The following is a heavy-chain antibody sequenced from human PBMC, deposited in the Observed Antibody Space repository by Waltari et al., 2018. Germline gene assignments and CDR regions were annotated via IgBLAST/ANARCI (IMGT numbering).Heavy chain of an antibody. V-gene: IGHV4-34*01. D-gene: IGHD6-19*01. J-gene: IGHJ6*03. CDR3: ARGWLQVAPPYYYYMDV. CDR1: GGSFSGYY. Sequence: QVQLLQWGAGLLKPSETLSLTCAVYGGSFSGYYWSGLRQLPGKGLEWLGEINHNAIPDYNPSLKSRATISIETSKNQFSLKLDSVTAADTGVYYCARGWLQVAPPYYYYMDVWDRGTAVTVSS. CDR2: INHNAIP.